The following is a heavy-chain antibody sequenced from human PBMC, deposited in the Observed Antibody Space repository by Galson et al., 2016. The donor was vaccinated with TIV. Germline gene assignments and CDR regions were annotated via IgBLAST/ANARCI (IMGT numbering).Heavy chain of an antibody. D-gene: IGHD5-12*01. CDR2: IDPDSGHT. Sequence: SVKVSCKASGYTFTAYYLHWVRQAPGQGLEWMGWIDPDSGHTNYAQKFQGRVTLTRDTSISTAYMEMRSLRYDDTAVYHCARVYRGLSGLDPWGQGSLVTVSS. J-gene: IGHJ5*02. CDR1: GYTFTAYY. CDR3: ARVYRGLSGLDP. V-gene: IGHV1-2*02.